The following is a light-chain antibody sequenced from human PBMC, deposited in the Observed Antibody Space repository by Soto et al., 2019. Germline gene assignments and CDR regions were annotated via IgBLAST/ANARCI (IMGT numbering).Light chain of an antibody. Sequence: DIVLTQSPATLSSSPGERATISCRASQSVSSYLAWYQQKPGQAPRLLIYEASNRATGIPARFSGSGSGTDFTLTISSLEPEDFAVYYCQQRSNWPLTFGGGTKVEIK. CDR1: QSVSSY. J-gene: IGKJ4*01. V-gene: IGKV3-11*01. CDR3: QQRSNWPLT. CDR2: EAS.